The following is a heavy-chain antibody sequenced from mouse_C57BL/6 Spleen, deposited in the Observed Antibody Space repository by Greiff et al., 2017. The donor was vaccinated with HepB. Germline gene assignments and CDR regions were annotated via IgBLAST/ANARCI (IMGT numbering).Heavy chain of an antibody. CDR1: GYSFTDYN. V-gene: IGHV1-39*01. D-gene: IGHD1-1*01. CDR3: APLYGSSYSAWFAY. CDR2: INPNYGTT. Sequence: VHVKQSGPELVKPGASVKISCKASGYSFTDYNMNWVKQSNGKSLEWIGVINPNYGTTSYNQKFKGKATLTVDQSSSTAYMQLNSLTSEDSAVYYCAPLYGSSYSAWFAYWGQGTLVTVSA. J-gene: IGHJ3*01.